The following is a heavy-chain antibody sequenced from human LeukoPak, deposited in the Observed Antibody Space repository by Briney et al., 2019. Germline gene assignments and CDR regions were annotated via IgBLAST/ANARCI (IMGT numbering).Heavy chain of an antibody. D-gene: IGHD2-15*01. J-gene: IGHJ3*02. V-gene: IGHV1-46*01. CDR2: INPSVGST. Sequence: ASVKVSCKASGYTFTNYYIHWVRQAPGQGLEWMGIINPSVGSTRYTHKYQGRVIMTGDTSTSTVYMELSSLRSEDTAVYYCARGLRGYCSDASCSDAFDIWGQGTMVTVSS. CDR1: GYTFTNYY. CDR3: ARGLRGYCSDASCSDAFDI.